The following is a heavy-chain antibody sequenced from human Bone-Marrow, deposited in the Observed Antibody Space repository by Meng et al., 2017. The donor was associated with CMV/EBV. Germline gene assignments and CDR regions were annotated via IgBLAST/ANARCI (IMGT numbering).Heavy chain of an antibody. CDR3: AREDPTDYGEDY. CDR2: ISYDGSNK. CDR1: GFTFSSYA. J-gene: IGHJ4*02. Sequence: GESLKISCAASGFTFSSYAMSWVRQAPGKGLEWVAVISYDGSNKYYADSVKGRFTISRDNSKNTLYLQMNSLRAEDTAVYYCAREDPTDYGEDYWGQGTLVTVSS. V-gene: IGHV3-30-3*01. D-gene: IGHD4-17*01.